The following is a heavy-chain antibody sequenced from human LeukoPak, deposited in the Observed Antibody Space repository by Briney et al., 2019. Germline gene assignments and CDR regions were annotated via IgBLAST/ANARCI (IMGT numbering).Heavy chain of an antibody. CDR3: ARVYYDTSGYNFDY. V-gene: IGHV4-30-2*01. Sequence: SQTLSLTCAVSGGPISRGDNSWSWLRQPPGKGLEWIGYIYHSGTTYYNPSLKSRVTISLDRSKNQFSLKLSSVTAADTAVYYCARVYYDTSGYNFDYWGQGILVTVSS. CDR1: GGPISRGDNS. CDR2: IYHSGTT. D-gene: IGHD3-22*01. J-gene: IGHJ4*02.